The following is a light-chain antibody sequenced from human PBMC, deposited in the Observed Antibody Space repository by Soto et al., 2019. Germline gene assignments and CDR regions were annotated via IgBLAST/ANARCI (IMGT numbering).Light chain of an antibody. CDR1: QSIYNY. CDR2: AAS. Sequence: DIQMTQSPSSLSASVGDSVTITCRASQSIYNYLNWYQQKPGKAPKLLIYAASTLQSGVPSRFSGSGSGTAFTLTISSLQPEDFATYYCQESYSTTFGQGTKLEI. V-gene: IGKV1-39*01. CDR3: QESYSTT. J-gene: IGKJ1*01.